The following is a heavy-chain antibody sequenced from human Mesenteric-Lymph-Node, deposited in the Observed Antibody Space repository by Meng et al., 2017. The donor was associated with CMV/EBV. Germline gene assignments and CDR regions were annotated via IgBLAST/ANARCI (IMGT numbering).Heavy chain of an antibody. D-gene: IGHD2-21*02. CDR2: IDPTDSYT. V-gene: IGHV5-10-1*01. CDR1: GYNFNQHW. CDR3: VRSLVTTPDIESFES. Sequence: SGYNFNQHWLTWLRQMPGEGLEWMGRIDPTDSYTTYSPSFQGHVTISADKSITTAYLQWNSLRASDTAMFYCVRSLVTTPDIESFESWGPGTLVTVSS. J-gene: IGHJ5*01.